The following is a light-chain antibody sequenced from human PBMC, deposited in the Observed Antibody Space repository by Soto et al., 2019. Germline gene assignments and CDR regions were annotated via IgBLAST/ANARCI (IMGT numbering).Light chain of an antibody. CDR2: DVS. Sequence: QSALTQPASVSGSPGQSITISCTGTSSDVGGYNYVSWYQQHAGKAPKVMIYDVSNRPSGVSNRFSGSKAGNTASLSISGFQAEDEDDYDCSSYTSSSTHWVFGGGTKLTVL. J-gene: IGLJ3*02. CDR3: SSYTSSSTHWV. CDR1: SSDVGGYNY. V-gene: IGLV2-14*01.